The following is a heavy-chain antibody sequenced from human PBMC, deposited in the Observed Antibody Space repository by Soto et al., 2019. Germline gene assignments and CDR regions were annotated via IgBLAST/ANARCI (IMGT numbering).Heavy chain of an antibody. CDR2: FRSGGGT. D-gene: IGHD3-10*01. CDR1: RHSISTDN. Sequence: PSETLSRTGTVCRHSISTDNLAWIRQPPGKGLEWIGYFRSGGGTSYNPSLKSRVAISADTSMKQFSPRLSSVTAADTAVYYCVRQGIGVLHGLVDVWGQGTTVT. J-gene: IGHJ6*02. CDR3: VRQGIGVLHGLVDV. V-gene: IGHV4-59*08.